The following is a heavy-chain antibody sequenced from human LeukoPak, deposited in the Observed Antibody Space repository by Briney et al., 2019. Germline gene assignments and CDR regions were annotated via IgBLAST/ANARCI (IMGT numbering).Heavy chain of an antibody. V-gene: IGHV3-64D*06. J-gene: IGHJ4*02. CDR3: VIGTGY. CDR2: ISRNGDNT. Sequence: GGSLRLSCSVSGVTFSTYVMHWVRQAPGKGLEYVSAISRNGDNTYYADSVKGRFTISRDNSKNTLYLQMSSLRADDTDVYCCVIGTGYWGQGPLVTVSS. CDR1: GVTFSTYV.